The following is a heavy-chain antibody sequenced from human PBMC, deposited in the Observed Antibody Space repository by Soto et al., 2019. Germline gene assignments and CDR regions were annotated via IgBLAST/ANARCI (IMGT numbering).Heavy chain of an antibody. J-gene: IGHJ4*02. CDR1: GGSISSYY. CDR3: ARAEWLKLDY. D-gene: IGHD5-12*01. V-gene: IGHV4-59*01. CDR2: IYYSGST. Sequence: SETLSLTCTVSGGSISSYYWSWIRQPPGKGLEWIGYIYYSGSTNYNPSLKSRVTISVDTSKNQFSLKLSSVTAADTAVYYCARAEWLKLDYWGQGTLVTVSS.